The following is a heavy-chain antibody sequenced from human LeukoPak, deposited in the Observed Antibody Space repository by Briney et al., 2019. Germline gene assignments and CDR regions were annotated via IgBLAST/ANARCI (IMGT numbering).Heavy chain of an antibody. V-gene: IGHV3-74*01. D-gene: IGHD3-22*01. CDR3: ARQYSYDSSGYYPWDY. J-gene: IGHJ4*02. Sequence: GGSLRLSCVASGFTFSSYWMHWVRQAPGKGLVWVSRINSDGSSTTYADSVKGRFTISRDNAENTLYLQMNSLRAEDTAMYYCARQYSYDSSGYYPWDYWGQGNLVTVSS. CDR2: INSDGSST. CDR1: GFTFSSYW.